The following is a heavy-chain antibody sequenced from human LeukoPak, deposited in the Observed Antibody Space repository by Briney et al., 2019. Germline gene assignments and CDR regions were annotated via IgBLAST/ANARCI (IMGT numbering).Heavy chain of an antibody. CDR3: ARHTIFCSFINCSPFDP. Sequence: PSETLSLTCTVSSGSINSALYYWAWIRQTPEQQLEWIGSVSHDGITKYSPSLGGRVSLSADTSKNAFFMEVHSVTAADSAIYYCARHTIFCSFINCSPFDPWGQGTLVTVSS. D-gene: IGHD3-3*01. CDR1: SGSINSALYY. CDR2: VSHDGIT. V-gene: IGHV4-39*01. J-gene: IGHJ5*02.